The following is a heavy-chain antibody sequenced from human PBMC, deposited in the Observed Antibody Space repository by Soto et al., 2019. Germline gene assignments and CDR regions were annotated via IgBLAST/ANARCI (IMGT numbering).Heavy chain of an antibody. CDR2: IYDSGST. CDR3: ARGRWFDP. CDR1: GGSTSGSY. Sequence: QVQLQESGPGLVKPSETLSLTCTVSGGSTSGSYCSWIRQPPGKGLAWIGYIYDSGSTNYNPSLKSRVTLSVDTSKNQFSLKLTSVTAADTAVYYCARGRWFDPWGQGTLVTVSS. J-gene: IGHJ5*02. V-gene: IGHV4-59*01.